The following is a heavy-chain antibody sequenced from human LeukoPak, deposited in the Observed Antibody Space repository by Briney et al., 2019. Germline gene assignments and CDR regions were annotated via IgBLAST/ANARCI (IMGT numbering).Heavy chain of an antibody. J-gene: IGHJ4*02. CDR3: AKDAPGNVVVPAALFDY. V-gene: IGHV3-23*01. CDR1: GFTFSSYA. Sequence: PGGSLRLSCAASGFTFSSYAMSWVRQAPGKGLERVSAISGSGGSTYYADSVKGRFTISRDNSKNTLYLQMNSLRAEDTAVYYCAKDAPGNVVVPAALFDYWGQGTLVTVSS. CDR2: ISGSGGST. D-gene: IGHD2-2*01.